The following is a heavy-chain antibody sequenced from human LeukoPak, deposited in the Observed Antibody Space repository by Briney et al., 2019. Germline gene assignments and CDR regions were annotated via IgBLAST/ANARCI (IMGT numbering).Heavy chain of an antibody. CDR1: GGSISSYY. D-gene: IGHD2-21*02. CDR3: ARAAYCGGDCYYYFDY. Sequence: SETLSLTCTVSGGSISSYYWSWIRQPPGKGLEWIGYIYYSGSTNYNPSLKSRVTISVDTSKNQFSLKLSSVTAADTAVYFCARAAYCGGDCYYYFDYWGQGTLVTVSS. CDR2: IYYSGST. V-gene: IGHV4-59*13. J-gene: IGHJ4*02.